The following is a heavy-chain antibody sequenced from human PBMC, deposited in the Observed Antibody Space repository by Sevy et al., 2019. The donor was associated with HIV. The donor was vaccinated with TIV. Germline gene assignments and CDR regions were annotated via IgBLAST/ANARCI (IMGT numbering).Heavy chain of an antibody. CDR1: GFTVSSNY. D-gene: IGHD4-4*01. J-gene: IGHJ3*02. Sequence: GGSLRLSCAASGFTVSSNYMSWVRQAPVKGLEWVSVIYSGGSTYYADSVKGRFTISRDNSKNTLYLQMNSLRAEDTAVYYCARRTVAGAFDIWGQGTMVTVSS. V-gene: IGHV3-53*01. CDR2: IYSGGST. CDR3: ARRTVAGAFDI.